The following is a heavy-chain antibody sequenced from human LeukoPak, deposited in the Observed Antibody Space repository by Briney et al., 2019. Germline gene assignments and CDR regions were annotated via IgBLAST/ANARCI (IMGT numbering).Heavy chain of an antibody. V-gene: IGHV4-34*01. CDR2: INHSGST. CDR3: ARGRKRITIFGVSSGWFDP. D-gene: IGHD3-3*01. CDR1: GGSFSGYY. Sequence: SETLSLTCAVYGGSFSGYYWSWIRQPPGKGLEWIGEINHSGSTNYNPSLKSRVTISVDTSKNQFYLKLSSVTAADTAVYYCARGRKRITIFGVSSGWFDPWGQGTLVTVSS. J-gene: IGHJ5*02.